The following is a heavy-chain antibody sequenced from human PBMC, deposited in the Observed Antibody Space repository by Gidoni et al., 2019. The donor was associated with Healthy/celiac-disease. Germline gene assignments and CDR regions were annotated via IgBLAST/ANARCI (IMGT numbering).Heavy chain of an antibody. J-gene: IGHJ4*02. Sequence: QGQLVQTGAEGKKPGASVKGACTASGYTVTSYGISGVRQAPGQGLEWMGWISAYNGNTNYAQKLQGRVTMTTDTSTSTAYMELRSLRSDDTAVYYCARDFGYSGYDPLYFDYWGQGTLVTVSS. CDR3: ARDFGYSGYDPLYFDY. D-gene: IGHD5-12*01. V-gene: IGHV1-18*01. CDR1: GYTVTSYG. CDR2: ISAYNGNT.